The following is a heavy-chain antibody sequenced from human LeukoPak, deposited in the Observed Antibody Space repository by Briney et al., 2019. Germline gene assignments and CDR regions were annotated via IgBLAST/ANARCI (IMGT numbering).Heavy chain of an antibody. V-gene: IGHV3-7*03. CDR1: GFTFTNYW. J-gene: IGHJ4*02. D-gene: IGHD2-15*01. CDR3: AKDIGVGYCNGCLFDY. Sequence: PGGSLRLSCAASGFTFTNYWMSWVRQAPGKGLELVANIKQDRSEKYYVDSVKGRFTISRDNSKNSLYLQMNSLRTEDTALYYCAKDIGVGYCNGCLFDYWGQGTLVTVSS. CDR2: IKQDRSEK.